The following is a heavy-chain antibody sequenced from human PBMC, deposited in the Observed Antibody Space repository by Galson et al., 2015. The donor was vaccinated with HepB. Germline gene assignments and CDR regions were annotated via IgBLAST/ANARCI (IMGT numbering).Heavy chain of an antibody. Sequence: SVKVSCKASGYTFTGYYMHWVRQAPGQGLEWMGWINPNGGGTNYAEKFQDRVTMTRDTSISTAYMELSRLRSDDTAVYYCARAVSFLEPPGFWGQGTLVTVSS. D-gene: IGHD3-3*01. V-gene: IGHV1-2*02. CDR3: ARAVSFLEPPGF. J-gene: IGHJ4*02. CDR1: GYTFTGYY. CDR2: INPNGGGT.